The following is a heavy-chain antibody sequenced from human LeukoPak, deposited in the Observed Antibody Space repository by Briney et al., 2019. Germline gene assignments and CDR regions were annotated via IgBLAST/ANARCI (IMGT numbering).Heavy chain of an antibody. V-gene: IGHV3-7*03. Sequence: GGSLRLSCAASGFTFSSYWMSWVRQAPGKGLEWVANIKQDGSEKYYVDSVKGRFTISRDNAKNSLYLQMNSLRAEDTAVYYCAKTLTMILVLRGGFDYWGQGALVTVSS. D-gene: IGHD3-22*01. J-gene: IGHJ4*02. CDR1: GFTFSSYW. CDR2: IKQDGSEK. CDR3: AKTLTMILVLRGGFDY.